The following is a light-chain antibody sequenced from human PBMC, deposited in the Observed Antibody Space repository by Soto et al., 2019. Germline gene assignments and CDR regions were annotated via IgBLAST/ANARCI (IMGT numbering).Light chain of an antibody. Sequence: EIVLTQSPVTLSLSPGERATRSCRARQSVSSTYLAWYQQKPGQAPRLLIYGASGRATGIPDRFSGSGSGTDFTLTISRLEPEDFAVYYCQQYGGSPRTFGQGTKVDIK. CDR3: QQYGGSPRT. J-gene: IGKJ1*01. CDR1: QSVSSTY. V-gene: IGKV3-20*01. CDR2: GAS.